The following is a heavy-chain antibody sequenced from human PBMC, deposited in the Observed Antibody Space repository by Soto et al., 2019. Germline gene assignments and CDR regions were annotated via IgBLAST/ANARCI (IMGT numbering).Heavy chain of an antibody. J-gene: IGHJ4*02. CDR1: GDSISADS. CDR2: IHYNANT. Sequence: QVQLQVSAPGLVKPSETLSLTCTVSGDSISADSWSWVRQPPGKGLGWTGNIHYNANTKYNPSLKRRVSMSVDTSKNQFSLRLISVTAADTAKYFCAREGTLGICLQPFDCWGQGTLVTVSS. D-gene: IGHD1-1*01. V-gene: IGHV4-59*01. CDR3: AREGTLGICLQPFDC.